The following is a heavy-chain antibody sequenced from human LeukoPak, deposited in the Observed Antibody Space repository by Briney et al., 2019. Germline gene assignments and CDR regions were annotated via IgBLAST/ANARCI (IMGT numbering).Heavy chain of an antibody. CDR3: AHVVGATKFDY. V-gene: IGHV2-5*01. J-gene: IGHJ4*02. Sequence: ESGPTLVDPTQTLTLTCTFSGFSLSTSGVGVGWIRQPPGKALEWLALIYWNDDKRYSPSLMSRLTITKDTSKNQVVLTMTNMDPVDTATYYCAHVVGATKFDYWGQGTLVTVSP. CDR2: IYWNDDK. CDR1: GFSLSTSGVG. D-gene: IGHD1-26*01.